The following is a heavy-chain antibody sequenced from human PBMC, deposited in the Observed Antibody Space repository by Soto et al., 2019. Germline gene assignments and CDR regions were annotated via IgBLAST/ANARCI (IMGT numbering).Heavy chain of an antibody. CDR2: IRSKANSYAT. CDR1: GFTFSGSA. J-gene: IGHJ6*02. D-gene: IGHD7-27*01. CDR3: TRPLPGRWGYYYSGMDV. Sequence: EVQLVESGGGLVQPGGSLKLSCAASGFTFSGSAMHWVRQASGKGLEWVGRIRSKANSYATAYAASVKGRFTISRDDSKNTAYLQMNSLKTEDTAVYYCTRPLPGRWGYYYSGMDVWGQGTTVTVSS. V-gene: IGHV3-73*01.